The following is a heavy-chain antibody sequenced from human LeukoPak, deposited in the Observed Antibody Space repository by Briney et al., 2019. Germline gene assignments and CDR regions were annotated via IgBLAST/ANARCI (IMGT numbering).Heavy chain of an antibody. CDR1: GGSISSSSYY. D-gene: IGHD5-24*01. J-gene: IGHJ4*02. Sequence: PSETLSLTCTVSGGSISSSSYYWGWIRQPPGKGLEWIGSIYYSGSTYYNPSLKSRVTISVDTSKNQFSLKLSSVTAADTAVYYCARGRVGDGYNFFFDYWGQGTLVTVSS. V-gene: IGHV4-39*07. CDR2: IYYSGST. CDR3: ARGRVGDGYNFFFDY.